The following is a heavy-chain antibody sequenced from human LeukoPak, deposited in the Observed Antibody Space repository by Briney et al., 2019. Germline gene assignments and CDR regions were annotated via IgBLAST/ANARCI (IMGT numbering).Heavy chain of an antibody. D-gene: IGHD2/OR15-2a*01. CDR2: IKSNADGGTP. CDR3: TTFYHEYSPY. V-gene: IGHV3-15*01. Sequence: GGSLRLSCAASGFSFMNAWMIWVRQAPGKGLEWVGRIKSNADGGTPDYAAPARGRFTISSDDSKNTLYLQMNSLKTEDTAVYYCTTFYHEYSPYWGRGTLVTVSS. CDR1: GFSFMNAW. J-gene: IGHJ4*02.